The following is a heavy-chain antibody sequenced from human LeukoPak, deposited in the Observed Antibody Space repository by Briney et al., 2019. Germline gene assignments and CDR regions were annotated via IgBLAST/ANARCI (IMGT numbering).Heavy chain of an antibody. J-gene: IGHJ4*02. Sequence: GSLRLSCAASGFTFDDYAMHWVRQPPGKGLEWIGYIYYTGSTNYNPSLESRVTISVDTSKSQFSLKLTSVTAADTAVYFCARDRALGGWLLTFDYWGRGTLVTVSS. CDR2: IYYTGST. CDR3: ARDRALGGWLLTFDY. D-gene: IGHD5-24*01. CDR1: GFTFDDYA. V-gene: IGHV4-59*01.